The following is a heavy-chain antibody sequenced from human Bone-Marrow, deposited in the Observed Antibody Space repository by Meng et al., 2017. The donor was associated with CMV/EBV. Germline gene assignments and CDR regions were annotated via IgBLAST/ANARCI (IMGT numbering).Heavy chain of an antibody. CDR1: GFTFNNAW. CDR3: ARDFGPYYYDSSGYLPD. Sequence: GGSLRLSCAASGFTFNNAWMHWVRQAPGKGLEWVSGISWNSGSIGYADSVKGRFTISRDNAKNSLYLQMNSLRAEDTAVYYCARDFGPYYYDSSGYLPDWGQGTMVTVSS. CDR2: ISWNSGSI. V-gene: IGHV3-9*01. D-gene: IGHD3-22*01. J-gene: IGHJ3*01.